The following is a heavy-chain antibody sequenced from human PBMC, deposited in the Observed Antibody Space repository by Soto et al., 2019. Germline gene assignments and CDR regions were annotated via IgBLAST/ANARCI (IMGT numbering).Heavy chain of an antibody. J-gene: IGHJ4*02. Sequence: ASVKVSCKASGYTFTSYGISWVRRAPGQGLEWMGWISAYNGNTNYAQKLQGRVTMTTDTSTSTAYMELRSLRSDDTAVYYCATTRSAYYGSGSLDYWGQGTLVTVSS. D-gene: IGHD3-10*01. CDR1: GYTFTSYG. V-gene: IGHV1-18*01. CDR2: ISAYNGNT. CDR3: ATTRSAYYGSGSLDY.